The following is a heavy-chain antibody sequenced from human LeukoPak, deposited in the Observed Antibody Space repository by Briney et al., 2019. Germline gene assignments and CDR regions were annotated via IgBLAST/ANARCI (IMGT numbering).Heavy chain of an antibody. D-gene: IGHD2-2*01. CDR1: GYSFTSYY. Sequence: GASVKVSCKTSGYSFTSYYIHWVRQAPGQGLEWMGIINPSGGSTTYAQKFQGRVTITADESTSTAYMELSSLRSEDTAVYYCARDPGYCSSTSCNQLYGMDVWGQGTTVTVSS. CDR3: ARDPGYCSSTSCNQLYGMDV. CDR2: INPSGGST. J-gene: IGHJ6*02. V-gene: IGHV1-46*01.